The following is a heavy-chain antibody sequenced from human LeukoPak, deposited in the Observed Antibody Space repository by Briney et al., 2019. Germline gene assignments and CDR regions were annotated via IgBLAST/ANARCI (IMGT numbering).Heavy chain of an antibody. CDR3: ARDGGSVAVAGYYYYYMDV. V-gene: IGHV1-18*01. CDR2: ISAYNGNT. J-gene: IGHJ6*03. D-gene: IGHD6-19*01. CDR1: GYTFTSYG. Sequence: ASVKVSCKASGYTFTSYGISWVRQAPGQGLEWMGWISAYNGNTNYAQKLQGRVTMTTDTSTSTAYMELRSLRSDDTAVYYCARDGGSVAVAGYYYYYMDVWGKGTTVTVSS.